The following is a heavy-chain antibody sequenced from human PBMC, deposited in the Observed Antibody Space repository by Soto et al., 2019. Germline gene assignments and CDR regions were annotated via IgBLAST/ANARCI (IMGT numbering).Heavy chain of an antibody. J-gene: IGHJ4*02. CDR2: ISDDGNSI. V-gene: IGHV3-30-3*01. CDR1: GFSLSNYP. CDR3: AREQYYFDY. Sequence: QVQLVESGGGVVQPGRSLRLSCAAAGFSLSNYPMHWVRQGPGKGLEWVAVISDDGNSIYYADSLKGRFTISRDISKNTLYLQTNSLGPEDTAMYYGAREQYYFDYWGQGTLVTVSS.